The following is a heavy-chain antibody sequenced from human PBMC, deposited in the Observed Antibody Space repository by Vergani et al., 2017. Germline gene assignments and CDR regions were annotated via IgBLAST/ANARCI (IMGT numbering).Heavy chain of an antibody. CDR3: ARAGYSSSPTHD. CDR1: GYSFTSYW. V-gene: IGHV5-10-1*03. Sequence: DVQLVQSGAEVKKPGASLRISCKGSGYSFTSYWISWVRQMPGKGLEWMGRIYPSDSYTNYSPSFQGHVTISADKSISTAYLQWSSLKASDTAMYYCARAGYSSSPTHDWGQGTLVTVSS. D-gene: IGHD6-13*01. J-gene: IGHJ4*02. CDR2: IYPSDSYT.